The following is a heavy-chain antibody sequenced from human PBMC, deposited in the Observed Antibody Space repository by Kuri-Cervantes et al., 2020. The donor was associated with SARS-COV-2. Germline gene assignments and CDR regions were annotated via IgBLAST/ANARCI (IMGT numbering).Heavy chain of an antibody. V-gene: IGHV3-30*04. CDR3: ARDAPQLRFLEWLAPEVLGYMDV. J-gene: IGHJ6*03. D-gene: IGHD3-3*01. CDR2: ISYDGSNK. CDR1: GFTFSSYA. Sequence: GESLKISCAASGFTFSSYAMHWVRQAPGKGLEWVAVISYDGSNKYYADSVKGRFTISRDNSKNTLYLQMNSLRAEDTAVYYCARDAPQLRFLEWLAPEVLGYMDVWGKGTTVTVSS.